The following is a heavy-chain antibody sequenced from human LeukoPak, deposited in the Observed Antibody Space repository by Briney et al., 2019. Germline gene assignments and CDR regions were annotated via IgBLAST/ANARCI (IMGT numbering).Heavy chain of an antibody. CDR3: ARDGGITIFGVVTTYYFDY. D-gene: IGHD3-3*01. CDR1: GGSISSSSYY. J-gene: IGHJ4*02. Sequence: SETLSLTCTVSGGSISSSSYYWGWIRQPPGKGLEWIGSIYYSGSTYYNPSLKSRVTISLDTSKNQFSLKLKSVTAADTAVYYCARDGGITIFGVVTTYYFDYWGQGTLVTVSS. V-gene: IGHV4-39*07. CDR2: IYYSGST.